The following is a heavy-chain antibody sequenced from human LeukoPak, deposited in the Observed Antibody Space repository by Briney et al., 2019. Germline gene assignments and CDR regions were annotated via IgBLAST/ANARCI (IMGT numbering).Heavy chain of an antibody. V-gene: IGHV3-23*01. J-gene: IGHJ4*02. D-gene: IGHD3-9*01. Sequence: PGGSLRLSCAASGFTFSSYTMSWVRQAPGKGLEWVSGISGSGGITYYADSVKGRFTVSRDNAKNSLYLQMNNLRADDTAIYFCARVLYYHSLAPQYRFDCWGQGTLVTVSS. CDR2: ISGSGGIT. CDR1: GFTFSSYT. CDR3: ARVLYYHSLAPQYRFDC.